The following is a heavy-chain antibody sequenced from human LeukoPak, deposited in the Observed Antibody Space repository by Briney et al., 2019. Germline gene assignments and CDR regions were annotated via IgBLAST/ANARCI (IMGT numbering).Heavy chain of an antibody. V-gene: IGHV1-2*02. J-gene: IGHJ6*03. CDR3: ATRSFVRWPGHEYYYYMDV. D-gene: IGHD4-23*01. CDR2: INPNSGGT. Sequence: GASVKVSCKASGYTFTGYYTHWVRQAPGQGLEWMGWINPNSGGTNYAQKFQGGVTMTRDTSISTAYMELSRLRSDDTAVYYCATRSFVRWPGHEYYYYMDVWGKGTTVTVSS. CDR1: GYTFTGYY.